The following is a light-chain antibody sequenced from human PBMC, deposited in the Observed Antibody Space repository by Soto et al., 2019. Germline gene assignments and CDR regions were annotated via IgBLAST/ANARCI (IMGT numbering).Light chain of an antibody. V-gene: IGKV3-20*01. Sequence: EMVMAQAPATPSVSPGERGTPSCRSSQSVADNLAWFQQKPGQAPRPLIYDASTRATGIPDRFSGGGSGTDFTLTISRLAPEDFALYYCQHYDTSPITFGQGTRLEIK. CDR1: QSVADN. J-gene: IGKJ5*01. CDR3: QHYDTSPIT. CDR2: DAS.